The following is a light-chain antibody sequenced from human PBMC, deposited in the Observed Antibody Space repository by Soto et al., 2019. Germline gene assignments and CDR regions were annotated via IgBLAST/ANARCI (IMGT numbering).Light chain of an antibody. CDR2: EGS. Sequence: QSVLTQPASVPGSPGQSITISCTGTSSDVGSYNLVSWYQQHPGKAPKLMIYEGSKRPSGVSNRFSGSKSGNTASLTISGLQAEDEADYYCCSYAGSSTSYVFGTGNKVTVL. J-gene: IGLJ1*01. CDR3: CSYAGSSTSYV. CDR1: SSDVGSYNL. V-gene: IGLV2-23*01.